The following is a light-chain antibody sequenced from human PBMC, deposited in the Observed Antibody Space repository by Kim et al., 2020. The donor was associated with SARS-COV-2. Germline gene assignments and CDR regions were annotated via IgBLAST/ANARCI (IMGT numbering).Light chain of an antibody. CDR3: QTWGTGIWV. CDR2: LNSDGSH. V-gene: IGLV4-69*01. J-gene: IGLJ3*02. Sequence: QPVLTQSPSASASLGASVKLTCTLSSGHSSYAIAWHQQQPEKGPRYLMKLNSDGSHTKGDEIPDRFSGSSSGAERYLIISSLQSEDEADYYCQTWGTGIWVFGGGTKLTVL. CDR1: SGHSSYA.